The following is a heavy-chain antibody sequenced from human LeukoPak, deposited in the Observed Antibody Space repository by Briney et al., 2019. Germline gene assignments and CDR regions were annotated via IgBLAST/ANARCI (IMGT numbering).Heavy chain of an antibody. CDR3: ARGGIVSAALYYFDN. D-gene: IGHD6-13*01. Sequence: SETLSLTCTVSGGSISSYYWSWIRQPPGKGLEWIGYIYYSGSTNYNPSLKSRVTISVDRSKNPFSLRLSSVTAADTAVYYCARGGIVSAALYYFDNWGQGTLVTVSS. CDR2: IYYSGST. J-gene: IGHJ4*02. CDR1: GGSISSYY. V-gene: IGHV4-59*12.